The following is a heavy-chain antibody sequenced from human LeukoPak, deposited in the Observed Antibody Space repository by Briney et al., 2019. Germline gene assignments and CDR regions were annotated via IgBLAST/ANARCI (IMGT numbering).Heavy chain of an antibody. V-gene: IGHV4-59*08. CDR2: IYYTGTT. Sequence: SETLSLTCTVSGGSISGTYYWSWIRQPPGKGLEWIGYIYYTGTTDSNPSLKSRVTISLDTSKNQFSLNLSSVTAADTAVYYCARHRFASYDSSSSGSYHFDFWGPGTLVTVSS. D-gene: IGHD3-22*01. CDR1: GGSISGTYY. J-gene: IGHJ4*02. CDR3: ARHRFASYDSSSSGSYHFDF.